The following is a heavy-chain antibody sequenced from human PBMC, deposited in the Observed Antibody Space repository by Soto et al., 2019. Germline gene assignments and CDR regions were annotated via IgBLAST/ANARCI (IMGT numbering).Heavy chain of an antibody. CDR2: ISGSGGST. CDR3: AKGRYIYYYDSSGYRDY. V-gene: IGHV3-23*01. Sequence: HPGGSLRLSCAASGFTFSSYAMSWVRQAPGKGLEWVSAISGSGGSTYYADSVKGRFTISRDNSKNTLYLQMNSLRAEDTAVYYCAKGRYIYYYDSSGYRDYWGQGTLVTVSS. CDR1: GFTFSSYA. D-gene: IGHD3-22*01. J-gene: IGHJ4*02.